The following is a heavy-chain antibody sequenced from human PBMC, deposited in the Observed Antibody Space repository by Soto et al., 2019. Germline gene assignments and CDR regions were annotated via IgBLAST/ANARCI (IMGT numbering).Heavy chain of an antibody. CDR3: ARDLEYSYGPPYYGMDV. V-gene: IGHV1-69*04. Sequence: GASVKVSCKASGGTFSSYTISWVRQAPGQGLEWMGRIIPILGIANYAQKFQGRVTITADKSTSTAYMELSSLRSEDTAVYYCARDLEYSYGPPYYGMDVWGQGTTVTVSS. D-gene: IGHD5-18*01. CDR1: GGTFSSYT. J-gene: IGHJ6*02. CDR2: IIPILGIA.